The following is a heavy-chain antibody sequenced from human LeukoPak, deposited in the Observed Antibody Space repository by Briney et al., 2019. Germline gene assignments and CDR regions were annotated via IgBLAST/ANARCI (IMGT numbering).Heavy chain of an antibody. CDR3: AKWELYSGFYYIDY. V-gene: IGHV1-2*02. CDR1: GYTFTGYY. CDR2: INPNSGAT. Sequence: ASVKVSCKASGYTFTGYYMRWVRQAPGQGLEWMGWINPNSGATTYAQKFQGRVTMTRNTSISTAYMELSSLRSEDTAVYYCAKWELYSGFYYIDYWGQGTLATVSS. D-gene: IGHD1-26*01. J-gene: IGHJ4*02.